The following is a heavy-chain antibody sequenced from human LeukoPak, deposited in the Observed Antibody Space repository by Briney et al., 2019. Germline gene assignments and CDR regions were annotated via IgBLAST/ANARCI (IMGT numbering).Heavy chain of an antibody. CDR1: GFTFSSYA. Sequence: GGSLRLSCAASGFTFSSYAMHWVRQDPGKGLEWVAVISYDGSNKYCADSVKSRFTISRDNSKNTLYMQMNSLRAEDTAVYYCASPVAAISLDYWGQGTLVTVSS. V-gene: IGHV3-30-3*01. CDR3: ASPVAAISLDY. CDR2: ISYDGSNK. J-gene: IGHJ4*02. D-gene: IGHD2-21*02.